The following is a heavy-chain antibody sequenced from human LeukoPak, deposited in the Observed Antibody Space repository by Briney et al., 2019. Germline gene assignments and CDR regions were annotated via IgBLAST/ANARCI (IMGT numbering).Heavy chain of an antibody. CDR1: GGSISSYY. D-gene: IGHD3-9*01. CDR2: IYTSGST. Sequence: SETLSLTCTVSGGSISSYYWSWIRQPAGKGLEWIGRIYTSGSTNYNPSLKSRVTMSVDTSKNQFSLRLSSVTAADTAVYYCARETGFDWFDSLFDYWGQGTLVTLSS. CDR3: ARETGFDWFDSLFDY. V-gene: IGHV4-4*07. J-gene: IGHJ4*02.